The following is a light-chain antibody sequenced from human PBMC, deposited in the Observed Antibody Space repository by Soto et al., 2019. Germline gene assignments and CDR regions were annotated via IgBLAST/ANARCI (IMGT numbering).Light chain of an antibody. CDR1: SGSVSTSYY. J-gene: IGLJ3*02. CDR3: VLYMGSGIWV. CDR2: STN. Sequence: QTVVTQEPSFSVSPGRTVTLTCGLSSGSVSTSYYPSWYQQTPGQAPRTLIYSTNTRSSGVPDRFSGSILGNKAGLTITGAQADDESDYYCVLYMGSGIWVFGGGTKLTVL. V-gene: IGLV8-61*01.